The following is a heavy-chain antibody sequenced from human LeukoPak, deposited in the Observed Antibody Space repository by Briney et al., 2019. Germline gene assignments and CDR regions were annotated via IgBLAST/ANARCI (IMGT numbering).Heavy chain of an antibody. CDR3: ARESDILTGYVGMDV. D-gene: IGHD3-9*01. Sequence: SETLSLTCAVYGGSFSGYYWSWIRQPPGKGLEWIGYIYYSGSTYYNPSLKSRVTISVDTSKNQFSLKLSSVTAADTAVYYCARESDILTGYVGMDVWGQGTTVTVSS. J-gene: IGHJ6*02. V-gene: IGHV4-34*09. CDR2: IYYSGST. CDR1: GGSFSGYY.